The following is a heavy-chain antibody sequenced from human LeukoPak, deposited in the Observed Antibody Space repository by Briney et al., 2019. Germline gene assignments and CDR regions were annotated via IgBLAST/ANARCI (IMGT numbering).Heavy chain of an antibody. CDR2: ISAYNGNT. Sequence: ASVKVSCQASGCTFISYGISWLGQAPGQGLAWMGWISAYNGNTNYAQRLQGRVTMTTDTSTSTAYMELRSLRPDDTAVYYRARGPPPYCSSTSCYDYFDYWGQGTLVTVSS. V-gene: IGHV1-18*01. D-gene: IGHD2-2*01. CDR3: ARGPPPYCSSTSCYDYFDY. CDR1: GCTFISYG. J-gene: IGHJ4*02.